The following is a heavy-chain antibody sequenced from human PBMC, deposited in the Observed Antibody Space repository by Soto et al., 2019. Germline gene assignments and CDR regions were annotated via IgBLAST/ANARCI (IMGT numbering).Heavy chain of an antibody. J-gene: IGHJ4*02. D-gene: IGHD6-19*01. V-gene: IGHV3-23*01. CDR1: GFTFSSYA. CDR2: ISGSGGST. CDR3: AKPRYSSGWYEDYYFDY. Sequence: GSLRLSCAASGFTFSSYAMSWVRQAPGKGLEWVSAISGSGGSTYYADSVKGRFTISRDNSKNTLYLQMNSLRAEDTAVYYCAKPRYSSGWYEDYYFDYWGQGTLVTVSS.